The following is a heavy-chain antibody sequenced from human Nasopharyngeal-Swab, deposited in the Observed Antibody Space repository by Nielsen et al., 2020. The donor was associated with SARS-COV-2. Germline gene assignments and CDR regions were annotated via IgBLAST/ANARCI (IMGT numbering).Heavy chain of an antibody. D-gene: IGHD3-3*01. CDR3: AREPHYDFWSGHGYGMDV. J-gene: IGHJ6*02. Sequence: SETLSLTCTVSGGSISSYYWSWIRQPAGKGLEWIGRIYTSGSTNYNPSLKSRVTMSVDTSKNQFSLKLSSVTAADTAVYHCAREPHYDFWSGHGYGMDVWGQGTTVTVSS. CDR2: IYTSGST. V-gene: IGHV4-4*07. CDR1: GGSISSYY.